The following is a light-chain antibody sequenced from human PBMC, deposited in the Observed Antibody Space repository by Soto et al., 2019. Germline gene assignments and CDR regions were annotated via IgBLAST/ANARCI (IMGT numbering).Light chain of an antibody. J-gene: IGKJ1*01. V-gene: IGKV2-28*01. Sequence: DMVMTQSTLSRPVTRGEAASISCPSSQSLLRSNGYNYLDWYLQKPGQSPQLLIYLGSNRASGVPDRFSGSGSGTDFTLKISRVEAEDVGVYYCMQPLQSWTLGQGTKVDIK. CDR2: LGS. CDR3: MQPLQSWT. CDR1: QSLLRSNGYNY.